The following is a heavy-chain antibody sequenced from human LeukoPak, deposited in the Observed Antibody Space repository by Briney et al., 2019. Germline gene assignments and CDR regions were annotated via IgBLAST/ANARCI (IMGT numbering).Heavy chain of an antibody. V-gene: IGHV3-11*01. Sequence: SGGSLRLSCAASGFTFSDYYMSWIRQAPGKGLEWVSDISSSGDIKSYADSVKGRFTISRDNAKTSLHLQMNSLRAEDTAVYYCAREIVAGAFDYWGQGTLVTVSS. J-gene: IGHJ4*02. CDR2: ISSSGDIK. D-gene: IGHD6-19*01. CDR3: AREIVAGAFDY. CDR1: GFTFSDYY.